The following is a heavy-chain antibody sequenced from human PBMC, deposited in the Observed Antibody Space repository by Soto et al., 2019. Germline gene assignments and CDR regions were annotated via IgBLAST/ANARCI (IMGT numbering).Heavy chain of an antibody. J-gene: IGHJ4*02. Sequence: QVQLVQSGAEVKKPGASVKVSCKASGYTFITYGVSWVRQSPGQGLDWLGWISTYNGNTRYAERLQGIGTMTTDTTTNTACIEPRNMRSDDTAVNYCARGPADYYDNSGNYFLDYWGQGTLVTVSS. CDR3: ARGPADYYDNSGNYFLDY. CDR1: GYTFITYG. CDR2: ISTYNGNT. D-gene: IGHD3-22*01. V-gene: IGHV1-18*01.